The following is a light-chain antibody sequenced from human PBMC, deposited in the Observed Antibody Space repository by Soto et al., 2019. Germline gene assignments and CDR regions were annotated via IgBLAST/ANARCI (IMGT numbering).Light chain of an antibody. Sequence: DIVMTQSPATLSVSPGERATLSCRASQSVSIYLAWYQQKPGQAPRLLIYDASNRATDIPDRFSGSGSGTDFTLTISSLDPEDFAVYYCHQRSKWPLTFGGGTKVDIK. V-gene: IGKV3-11*01. CDR3: HQRSKWPLT. J-gene: IGKJ4*01. CDR2: DAS. CDR1: QSVSIY.